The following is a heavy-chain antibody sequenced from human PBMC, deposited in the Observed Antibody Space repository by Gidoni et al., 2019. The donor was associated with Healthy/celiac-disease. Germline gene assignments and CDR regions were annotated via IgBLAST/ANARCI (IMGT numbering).Heavy chain of an antibody. J-gene: IGHJ6*02. D-gene: IGHD3-16*02. CDR2: INWNGGST. CDR3: ARDQREGSDMITFGGVIDVYYYYYGMDV. V-gene: IGHV3-20*04. CDR1: GFTFDDYG. Sequence: EVQLVESGGGVVRPGGSLRLSCAASGFTFDDYGMSWVRQAPGKGLEWVSGINWNGGSTGYADSVKGRFTISRDNAKNSLYLQMNSLRAEDTALYYCARDQREGSDMITFGGVIDVYYYYYGMDVWGQGTTVTVSS.